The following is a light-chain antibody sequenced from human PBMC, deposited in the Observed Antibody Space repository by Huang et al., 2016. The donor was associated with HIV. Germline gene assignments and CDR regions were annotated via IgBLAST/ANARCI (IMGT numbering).Light chain of an antibody. CDR2: SAS. CDR3: QQSYSALSS. CDR1: QSIITY. V-gene: IGKV1-39*01. Sequence: IQMTQSPTSLSASVGDRVSIVCRASQSIITYLNWYQQKPGKAPKRLISSASTLHSGVPSRFSGSGSGTEFTLTIRGLQHDDFATYYCQQSYSALSSFGPGTRL. J-gene: IGKJ5*01.